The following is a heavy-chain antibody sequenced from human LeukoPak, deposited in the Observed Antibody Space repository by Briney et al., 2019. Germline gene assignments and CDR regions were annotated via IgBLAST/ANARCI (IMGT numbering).Heavy chain of an antibody. CDR1: GFTVSSNS. Sequence: PGGSLRLSCTVSGFTVSSNSMSWVRQAPGKGLEWVSFIYSDNTHYSDSVKGRFTISRDNSKNTLYLQMNSLRAEDTAIYYCARGLHSRLYDSSVYYPYWGQGTLVTVSS. CDR2: IYSDNT. D-gene: IGHD3-22*01. CDR3: ARGLHSRLYDSSVYYPY. J-gene: IGHJ4*02. V-gene: IGHV3-53*01.